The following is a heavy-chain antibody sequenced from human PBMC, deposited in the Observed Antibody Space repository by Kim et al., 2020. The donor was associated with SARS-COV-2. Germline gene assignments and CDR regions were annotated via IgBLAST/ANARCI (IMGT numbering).Heavy chain of an antibody. CDR1: GGSISSSNW. CDR3: ARDCSSTSCSHYNDAFDI. CDR2: IYHSGST. V-gene: IGHV4-4*02. D-gene: IGHD2-2*01. J-gene: IGHJ3*02. Sequence: SETLSLTCAVSGGSISSSNWWSWVRQPPGKGLEWIGEIYHSGSTNYNPSLKSRVTISVDKSKNQFSLKLSSVTAADTAVYYCARDCSSTSCSHYNDAFDIWGQGTMVTVSS.